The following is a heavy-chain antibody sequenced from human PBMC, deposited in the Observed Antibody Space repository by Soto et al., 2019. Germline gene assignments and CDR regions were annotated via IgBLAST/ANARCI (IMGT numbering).Heavy chain of an antibody. V-gene: IGHV3-11*01. Sequence: QVQLVESGGGLVKPGGSLRLSCAASGFAFSDHYMSWIRQDPGQGLEWISYISSSGSTIYYADSVKGRFTISRDNAKKSLYLQMDSLTADDTAVYYCARGGASVATPFDYWGQGTQVTVSS. CDR1: GFAFSDHY. D-gene: IGHD5-12*01. CDR3: ARGGASVATPFDY. CDR2: ISSSGSTI. J-gene: IGHJ4*02.